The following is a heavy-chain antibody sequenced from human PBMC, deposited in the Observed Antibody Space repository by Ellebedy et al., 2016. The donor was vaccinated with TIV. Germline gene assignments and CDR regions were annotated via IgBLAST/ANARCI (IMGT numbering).Heavy chain of an antibody. CDR3: ARDGAARLDY. CDR2: IYSSGDT. D-gene: IGHD6-6*01. CDR1: GDAISGYY. J-gene: IGHJ4*01. V-gene: IGHV4-59*01. Sequence: GSLRLSXAVSGDAISGYYWAWIRQSPGKGLEWIGHIYSSGDTNYNPSLRSRVSISADTSKNQVSLNLNSVTAADTAVYYCARDGAARLDYWGHGTLATVSS.